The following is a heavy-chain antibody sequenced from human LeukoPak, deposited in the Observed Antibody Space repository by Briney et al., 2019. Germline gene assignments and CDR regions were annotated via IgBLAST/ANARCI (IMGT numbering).Heavy chain of an antibody. CDR1: GFTFGDYA. J-gene: IGHJ5*02. V-gene: IGHV3-49*04. D-gene: IGHD6-19*01. CDR2: TRSKAYGGTT. CDR3: TREVAVAGEPFDP. Sequence: PGRSLRLACTASGFTFGDYAMSWVRPAPGRGLEWVGFTRSKAYGGTTEYAASVKGRFTISRDDSKSIAYLQMNSLKTEDTAVYYCTREVAVAGEPFDPWGQGTLVTVSS.